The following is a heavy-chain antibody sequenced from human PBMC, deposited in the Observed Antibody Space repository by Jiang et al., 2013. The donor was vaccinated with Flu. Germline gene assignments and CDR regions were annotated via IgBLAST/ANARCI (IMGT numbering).Heavy chain of an antibody. Sequence: RLSCAASGFTLSSYSMIWVRLAPGKGLEWVANIRRDGSEKTYVDSVRDRFTISRDNAKNSLYLQMNSLRVEDTALYYCARVGVSVDSGYASDYWGQGTLVTVSS. J-gene: IGHJ4*02. CDR3: ARVGVSVDSGYASDY. D-gene: IGHD5-12*01. CDR1: GFTLSSYS. V-gene: IGHV3-7*03. CDR2: IRRDGSEK.